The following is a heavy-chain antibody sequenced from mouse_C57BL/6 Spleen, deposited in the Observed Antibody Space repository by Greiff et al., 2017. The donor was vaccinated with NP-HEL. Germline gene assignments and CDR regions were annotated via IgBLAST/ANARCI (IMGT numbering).Heavy chain of an antibody. CDR1: GYTFTSYW. CDR3: ARSGYYGSSYYY. D-gene: IGHD1-1*01. J-gene: IGHJ2*01. Sequence: QVQLQQPGAELVKPGASVKLSCKASGYTFTSYWMHWVKQRPGQGLEWIGMIHPNSGSTNYNEKFKSKATLTVDKSSSTAYMQLSSLTSEDSAVCYCARSGYYGSSYYYWGQGTTLTVSS. V-gene: IGHV1-64*01. CDR2: IHPNSGST.